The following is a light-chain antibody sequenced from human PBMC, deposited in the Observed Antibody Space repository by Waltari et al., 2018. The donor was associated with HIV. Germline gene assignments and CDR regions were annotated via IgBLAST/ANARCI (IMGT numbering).Light chain of an antibody. J-gene: IGKJ1*01. Sequence: DIQMTQSPSTLSASVGDRVIITCRASRSIGSWLAWYQQKPGKAPKVLIYKASSLEKGVPSRFSGSGSETEFTLTISSLQPDDFATYYCQQYESYWWTFGQGTKVEIK. CDR1: RSIGSW. V-gene: IGKV1-5*03. CDR3: QQYESYWWT. CDR2: KAS.